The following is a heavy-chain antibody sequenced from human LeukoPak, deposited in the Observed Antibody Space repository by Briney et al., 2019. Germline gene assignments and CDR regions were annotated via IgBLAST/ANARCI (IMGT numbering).Heavy chain of an antibody. Sequence: GGSLRLSCAASGFTFSSYSMNWVRQAPGKGLEWVSSISSSSSSYIYYADSVKGRFTISRDNAKNSLYLQMNSLRAEDTAVYYCARGFGCSSTSCYTSYYWGQGTLVTVSS. CDR3: ARGFGCSSTSCYTSYY. CDR1: GFTFSSYS. D-gene: IGHD2-2*02. CDR2: ISSSSSSYI. V-gene: IGHV3-21*01. J-gene: IGHJ4*02.